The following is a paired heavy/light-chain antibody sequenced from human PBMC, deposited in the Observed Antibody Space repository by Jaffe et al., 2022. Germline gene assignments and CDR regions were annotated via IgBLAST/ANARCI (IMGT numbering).Light chain of an antibody. CDR2: DVT. V-gene: IGLV2-14*03. CDR3: SSYTSSSVL. CDR1: SSDVGTYNY. J-gene: IGLJ2*01. Sequence: QSALTQPASVSGSPGQSITISCTGTSSDVGTYNYVSWYQQHPGKAPKLMIYDVTNRPSGVSNRFSGSKSGNTASLTISGLQAEDEADYYCSSYTSSSVLFGGGTKLTVL.
Heavy chain of an antibody. CDR3: AGGKYCSSSGCWGPYFYSYMDV. D-gene: IGHD2-2*01. J-gene: IGHJ6*03. V-gene: IGHV4-59*01. CDR1: GGSISSFY. Sequence: QVQLQESGPGLVKPSETLSLTCTVSGGSISSFYWSWIRQPPGKGLEWIGYIYYSGSTNYNPSLKSRVTISVDTSKNQFSVKLSSVTAADTAVYYCAGGKYCSSSGCWGPYFYSYMDVWGKGTTVTVSS. CDR2: IYYSGST.